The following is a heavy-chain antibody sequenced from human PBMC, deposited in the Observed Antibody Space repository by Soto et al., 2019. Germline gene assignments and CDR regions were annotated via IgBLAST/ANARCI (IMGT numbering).Heavy chain of an antibody. CDR3: AKSNWNYADDY. V-gene: IGHV3-30*18. D-gene: IGHD1-7*01. J-gene: IGHJ4*02. CDR2: ISYDGSNK. CDR1: GFTFSSYG. Sequence: GGSLRLSCAASGFTFSSYGMHWVRQAPGKGLEWVAVISYDGSNKYYADSVKGRFTISRDNSKNTLYLQMNSLRAEDTAVYYCAKSNWNYADDYWGQGTLVTVSS.